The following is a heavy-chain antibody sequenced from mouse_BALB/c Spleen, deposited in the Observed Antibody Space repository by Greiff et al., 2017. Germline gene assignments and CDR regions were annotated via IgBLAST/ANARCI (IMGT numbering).Heavy chain of an antibody. J-gene: IGHJ4*01. D-gene: IGHD1-2*01. CDR3: ANGYERYYAMDY. CDR1: GYSITSGYS. V-gene: IGHV3-1*02. CDR2: IHYSGST. Sequence: DVQLVESGPSLVKPSQSLSLTCTVTGYSITSGYSWHWIRQFPGNKLEWMGYIHYSGSTNYNPSLKSRISITRDTSKNQFFLQLNSVTTEDTATYYCANGYERYYAMDYWGQGTSVTVSS.